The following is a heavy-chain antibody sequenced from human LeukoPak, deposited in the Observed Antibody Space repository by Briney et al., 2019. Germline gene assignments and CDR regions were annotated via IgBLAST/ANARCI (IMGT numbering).Heavy chain of an antibody. D-gene: IGHD3-22*01. CDR1: GFTFSSYW. Sequence: QPGGSLRLSCAASGFTFSSYWMSGVRQAPGKGLEWVANIKQDGSEKYYVDSVKGRFTISRDNAKNSLYLQMNSLRAEDTAVYYCARDLADSSGYYGYYYYYMDVWGKGTTVTVSS. V-gene: IGHV3-7*01. CDR2: IKQDGSEK. J-gene: IGHJ6*03. CDR3: ARDLADSSGYYGYYYYYMDV.